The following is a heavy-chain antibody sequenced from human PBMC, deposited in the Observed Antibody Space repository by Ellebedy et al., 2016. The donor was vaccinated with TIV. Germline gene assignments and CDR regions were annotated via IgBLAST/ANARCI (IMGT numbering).Heavy chain of an antibody. Sequence: SETLSLTXAVYGGSFSGYYWSWIRQPPGKGLEWIGEINHRGSTNYNPSLKSRVTISVDTSKNQFSLKLTSVTTADTAVYYCARNGGHYYGSGTMGDWGQGTLVTVSS. D-gene: IGHD3-10*01. J-gene: IGHJ4*02. CDR2: INHRGST. CDR1: GGSFSGYY. CDR3: ARNGGHYYGSGTMGD. V-gene: IGHV4-34*01.